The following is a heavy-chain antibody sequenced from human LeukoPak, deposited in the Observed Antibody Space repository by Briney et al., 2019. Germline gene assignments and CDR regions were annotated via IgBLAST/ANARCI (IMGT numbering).Heavy chain of an antibody. CDR3: ARRAGDYSHPYDY. D-gene: IGHD3-22*01. CDR1: GFTFSSCG. J-gene: IGHJ4*02. Sequence: GGSLRLSCAASGFTFSSCGMNWVRQAPGKGPEWVSSISSSSSYIYYADSVKGRFTISRDNSKNTLYLQMNSLRAEDTAVYYCARRAGDYSHPYDYWGQGTLVTVSS. CDR2: ISSSSSYI. V-gene: IGHV3-21*04.